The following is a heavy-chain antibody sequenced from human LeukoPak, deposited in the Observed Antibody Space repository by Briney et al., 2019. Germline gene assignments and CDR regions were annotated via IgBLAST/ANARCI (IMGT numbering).Heavy chain of an antibody. Sequence: PGGSLRLSCAASGFTFSSYSMTWVRQAPGKGLEWVSSISSSSSYIYYADSVKGRFTISRDNAKNSLYLQMNSLRADDTAVYYCAREYRGSSFNDYWGQGTLVTVSS. CDR2: ISSSSSYI. J-gene: IGHJ4*02. CDR1: GFTFSSYS. V-gene: IGHV3-21*01. CDR3: AREYRGSSFNDY. D-gene: IGHD6-6*01.